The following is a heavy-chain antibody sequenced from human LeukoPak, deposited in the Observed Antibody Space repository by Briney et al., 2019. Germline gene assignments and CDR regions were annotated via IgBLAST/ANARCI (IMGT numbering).Heavy chain of an antibody. CDR3: ARMGYGSNWSNNY. CDR1: GYTFTGYF. Sequence: GASVKVSCKASGYTFTGYFMHWVRQAPGQGLEWMGWINPDSGGTNYAQEFQGRVTMTRDTSISTAYMELTGLRFDDTAMYYCARMGYGSNWSNNYWGQGTLVTVSS. V-gene: IGHV1-2*02. CDR2: INPDSGGT. D-gene: IGHD6-13*01. J-gene: IGHJ4*02.